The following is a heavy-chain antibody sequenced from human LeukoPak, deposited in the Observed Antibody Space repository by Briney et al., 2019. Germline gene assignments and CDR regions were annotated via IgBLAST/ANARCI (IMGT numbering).Heavy chain of an antibody. CDR3: ARALIGYYFGY. Sequence: GGSLRLSCAASGFTFSDYYMSWIRQAPGKGLEWVSSVSNSGDYIHYADSVKGRFTISRDNSKNSLYLQMNSLRAEDTAVYYCARALIGYYFGYWGQGTLVTVSS. CDR2: VSNSGDYI. V-gene: IGHV3-11*06. D-gene: IGHD2-8*01. CDR1: GFTFSDYY. J-gene: IGHJ4*02.